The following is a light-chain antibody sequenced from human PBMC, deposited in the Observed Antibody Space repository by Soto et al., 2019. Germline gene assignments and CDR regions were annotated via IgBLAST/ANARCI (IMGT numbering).Light chain of an antibody. V-gene: IGLV1-44*01. CDR1: NSNIGRNT. J-gene: IGLJ2*01. CDR2: TNN. Sequence: QLVLTQTPSASATPGQRVTISCSGSNSNIGRNTVNWYQQLPGMAPKLLIYTNNQRPSGVPDRFSGSKSGTSASLAISGLQSEDEANYYCATWDDSLDGVIFGGGTKLTVL. CDR3: ATWDDSLDGVI.